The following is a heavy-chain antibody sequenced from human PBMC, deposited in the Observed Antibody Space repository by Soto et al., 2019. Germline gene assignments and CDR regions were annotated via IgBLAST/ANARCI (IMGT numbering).Heavy chain of an antibody. D-gene: IGHD2-15*01. J-gene: IGHJ5*02. Sequence: QVQLVQSGAEVKKPGSSVKVSCKASGGTFSSYAISWVRQAPGQGLEWMGGIIPIFGTANYAQKFQCRVTITADESTSTAYIELSSLISEDTAVYYCARGPVVVVAATGRYWFDPWGQGTLVTVSS. CDR2: IIPIFGTA. V-gene: IGHV1-69*01. CDR3: ARGPVVVVAATGRYWFDP. CDR1: GGTFSSYA.